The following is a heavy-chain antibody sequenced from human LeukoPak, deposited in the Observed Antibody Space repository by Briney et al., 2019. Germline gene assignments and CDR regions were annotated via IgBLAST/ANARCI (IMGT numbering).Heavy chain of an antibody. J-gene: IGHJ3*02. CDR3: AGYSSGWYVDAFDI. CDR1: GGSISSSSYY. D-gene: IGHD6-19*01. V-gene: IGHV4-61*02. CDR2: IYTSGST. Sequence: SETLSLTCTVSGGSISSSSYYWSWIRQPAGKGLEWIGRIYTSGSTNYNPSLKSRVTISVDTSKNQFSLKLSSVTAADTAVYYCAGYSSGWYVDAFDIWGQGTMVTVSS.